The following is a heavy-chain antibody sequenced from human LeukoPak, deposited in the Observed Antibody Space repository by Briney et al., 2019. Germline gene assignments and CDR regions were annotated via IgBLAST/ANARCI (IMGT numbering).Heavy chain of an antibody. CDR1: GSTFSSYA. D-gene: IGHD3-22*01. CDR2: IIPILGIA. V-gene: IGHV1-69*04. CDR3: ARYWPPTPMIARVGYYYYGMDV. J-gene: IGHJ6*02. Sequence: ASVKVSCKASGSTFSSYAISWVRQAPGQGLEWMGRIIPILGIANYAQKFQGRVTITADKSTSTAYMELSSLRSEDTAVYYCARYWPPTPMIARVGYYYYGMDVWGQGTTVTVSS.